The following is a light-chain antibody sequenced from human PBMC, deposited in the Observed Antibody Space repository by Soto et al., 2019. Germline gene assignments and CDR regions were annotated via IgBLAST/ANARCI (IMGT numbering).Light chain of an antibody. CDR3: SSYTTSRTHWV. V-gene: IGLV2-14*01. J-gene: IGLJ3*02. CDR1: SSDVGGYNY. CDR2: EVS. Sequence: QSALTQPASVSGSPGQSITISCTGTSSDVGGYNYVSWYQQHPGKAPKLMIYEVSNRPSGVSNRFSGSKSGNTASLTISGLPAEDEADYYCSSYTTSRTHWVFGGGTKLTVL.